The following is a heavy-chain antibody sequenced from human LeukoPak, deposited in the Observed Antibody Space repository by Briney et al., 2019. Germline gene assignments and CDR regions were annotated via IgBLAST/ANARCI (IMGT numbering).Heavy chain of an antibody. V-gene: IGHV4-59*01. Sequence: SETLSLTCTVSGGSISSYYWSWIRQPPGKGLEWIGYIYYSGSTNYNPSLKSRVTISVDTSKNQFSLKLSSVTAADTAVYYCARGGRYSGSYYDYWGQGTPVTVSS. CDR3: ARGGRYSGSYYDY. CDR1: GGSISSYY. CDR2: IYYSGST. D-gene: IGHD1-26*01. J-gene: IGHJ4*02.